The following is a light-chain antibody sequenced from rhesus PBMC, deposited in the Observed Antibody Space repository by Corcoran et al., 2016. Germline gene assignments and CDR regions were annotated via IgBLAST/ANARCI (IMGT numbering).Light chain of an antibody. CDR1: SSDIGGYNY. CDR2: EVG. V-gene: IGLV2-32*02. Sequence: QAALTQPRSVSGSPGQSVTISCTGTSSDIGGYNYVSWYQQYPGTAPKLMISEVGKRPSGVSDRVSGSKAGNTASLTISGLQAEDEADYYCSSFAGINTFVFGGGTKLTVL. CDR3: SSFAGINTFV. J-gene: IGLJ6*01.